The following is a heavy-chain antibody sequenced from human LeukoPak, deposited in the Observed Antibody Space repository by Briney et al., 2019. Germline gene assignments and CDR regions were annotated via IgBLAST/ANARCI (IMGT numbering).Heavy chain of an antibody. V-gene: IGHV4-59*08. D-gene: IGHD3-22*01. CDR2: IYYSGSS. J-gene: IGHJ5*02. CDR3: ARHESYYDSSPIDP. Sequence: PSEALSLTCTVSGASISTYYWSWIRQPPGKGLECIGYIYYSGSSNYKPSLNPSLKSRGTISVDTSKNQFSLKLSSVTAADTAVYYCARHESYYDSSPIDPWGQGTLVTVSS. CDR1: GASISTYY.